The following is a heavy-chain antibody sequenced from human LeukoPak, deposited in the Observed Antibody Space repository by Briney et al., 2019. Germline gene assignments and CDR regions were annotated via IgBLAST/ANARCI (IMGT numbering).Heavy chain of an antibody. D-gene: IGHD3-10*01. CDR2: IYYSGST. CDR1: GGSVSSGSYY. CDR3: ARARITMVRGGFYGMDV. J-gene: IGHJ6*04. V-gene: IGHV4-61*01. Sequence: PSETLSLTCTVSGGSVSSGSYYWSWIRQPPGKGLEWIGYIYYSGSTNYNPSLKSRVTISVDTSKNQFSLKLSSVTAADTAVYYCARARITMVRGGFYGMDVRGKGTTVTVSS.